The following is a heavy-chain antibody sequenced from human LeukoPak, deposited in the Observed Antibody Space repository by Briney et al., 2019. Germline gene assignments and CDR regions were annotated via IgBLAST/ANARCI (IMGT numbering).Heavy chain of an antibody. Sequence: GGSLRLSCTASGFTFNNYGMSWVRQAPGKGLEWVSSISSNSIYVFYADSMKGRFTISRDNAKNSLSLQMNSLRAEDTAVYYCARDQVDRIWYFDYWGQGTLVTVSS. CDR1: GFTFNNYG. CDR2: ISSNSIYV. CDR3: ARDQVDRIWYFDY. J-gene: IGHJ4*02. V-gene: IGHV3-21*01. D-gene: IGHD1-14*01.